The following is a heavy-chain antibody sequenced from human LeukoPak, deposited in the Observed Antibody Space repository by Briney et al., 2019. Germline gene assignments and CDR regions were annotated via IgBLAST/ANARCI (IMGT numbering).Heavy chain of an antibody. V-gene: IGHV3-7*01. CDR3: AREDGYCSGGNCYSYFDS. CDR2: IKKAGSET. CDR1: GFTFSHFW. Sequence: GGSLRLSCAASGFTFSHFWMSWVRQAPGKGLEWVAYIKKAGSETYYVDSVKGRFTITRDNTRNSLFLQMYSLRAEDTAVYFCAREDGYCSGGNCYSYFDSWGQGTLVTVSS. D-gene: IGHD2-15*01. J-gene: IGHJ4*02.